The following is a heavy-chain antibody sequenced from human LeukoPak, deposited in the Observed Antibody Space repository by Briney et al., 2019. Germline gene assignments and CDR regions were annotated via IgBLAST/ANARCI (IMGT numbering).Heavy chain of an antibody. CDR3: ARSLVGEFSWFDP. D-gene: IGHD3-16*01. V-gene: IGHV3-30*03. CDR2: ISYDGNDK. Sequence: GGSLRLSCAASGFTFSTYGMHWVRQAPGKGLEWVAVISYDGNDKYFADSVKGRFTISRDNSKSTLYLQMNSLRPEDTAVYYCARSLVGEFSWFDPWGQGTLVSDSS. CDR1: GFTFSTYG. J-gene: IGHJ5*02.